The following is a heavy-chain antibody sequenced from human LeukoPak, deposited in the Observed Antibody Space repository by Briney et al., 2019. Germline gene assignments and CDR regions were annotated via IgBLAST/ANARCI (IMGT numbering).Heavy chain of an antibody. J-gene: IGHJ4*02. CDR2: IRSKAYGGTT. CDR1: GFTFGDYA. V-gene: IGHV3-49*04. CDR3: TRDHYGSGSYYGPYYFDY. Sequence: PGGSLRLSCRASGFTFGDYALSWVRQAPGKGLEWVGFIRSKAYGGTTEYAASVKGRFTISRDDSKSIAYLQMNSLKTEDTAVYYCTRDHYGSGSYYGPYYFDYWGQGTLVTVSS. D-gene: IGHD3-10*01.